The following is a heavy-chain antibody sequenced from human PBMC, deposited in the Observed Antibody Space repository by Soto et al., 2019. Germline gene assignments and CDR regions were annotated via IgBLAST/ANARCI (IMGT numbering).Heavy chain of an antibody. J-gene: IGHJ5*01. CDR3: ATDDVSMVRGRLDS. CDR2: ISGGGETT. CDR1: GFTFSAYA. D-gene: IGHD3-10*01. Sequence: EVHLLESGGDLVQPWGSLRLSCAASGFTFSAYAMTWVRQASGKGLEWVASISGGGETTYYTDSVKGRFTISRDNSRNTVYLQMNDLGVEDTAVYYCATDDVSMVRGRLDSWGQGTLVTVSS. V-gene: IGHV3-23*01.